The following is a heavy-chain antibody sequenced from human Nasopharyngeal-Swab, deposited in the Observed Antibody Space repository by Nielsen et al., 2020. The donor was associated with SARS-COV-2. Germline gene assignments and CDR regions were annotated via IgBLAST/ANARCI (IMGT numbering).Heavy chain of an antibody. V-gene: IGHV3-73*01. CDR1: GFIFSDSA. Sequence: GGSLRLSCAASGFIFSDSAIHWVRQASGKGLGWVGRIRSKGNSYATEYAASVEGRFTISRDDSKNTAYLQMNSLITEDTAVYYCTRCGGSCYTGKDYWGQGTLVTVSS. D-gene: IGHD2-15*01. J-gene: IGHJ4*02. CDR2: IRSKGNSYAT. CDR3: TRCGGSCYTGKDY.